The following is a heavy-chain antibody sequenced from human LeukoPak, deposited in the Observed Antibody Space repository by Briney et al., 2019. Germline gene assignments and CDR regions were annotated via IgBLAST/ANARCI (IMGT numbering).Heavy chain of an antibody. J-gene: IGHJ4*02. D-gene: IGHD4-23*01. CDR3: ARDLLNEGNHLDY. CDR2: IYYSGSA. CDR1: GGSISSGGYY. V-gene: IGHV4-39*02. Sequence: PSETLSLTCTVSGGSISSGGYYWGWIRQPPGKGLEWIASIYYSGSAYYNPSLKSRVIVSVDMSKNQFSLKLSSVTAADTAVYYCARDLLNEGNHLDYWGQGTLVTVSS.